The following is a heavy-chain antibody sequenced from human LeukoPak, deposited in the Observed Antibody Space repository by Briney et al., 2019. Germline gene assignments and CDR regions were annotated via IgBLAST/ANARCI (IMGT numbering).Heavy chain of an antibody. D-gene: IGHD3-9*01. V-gene: IGHV4-59*01. CDR1: GGSISSYY. CDR3: GRGIRIDCLLRAYYFDS. CDR2: IYYSGST. Sequence: SETLSLTCTVSGGSISSYYWSWIRQPPGKGLEWIGYIYYSGSTNYNPSLKSRVTISVDTSKNQFSLKLSSVTAADTAVYYCGRGIRIDCLLRAYYFDSGGQGTLVPVSS. J-gene: IGHJ4*02.